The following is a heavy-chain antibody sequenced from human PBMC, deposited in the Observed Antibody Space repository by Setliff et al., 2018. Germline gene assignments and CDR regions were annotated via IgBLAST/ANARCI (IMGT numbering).Heavy chain of an antibody. D-gene: IGHD1-26*01. CDR1: GFTFSSYA. V-gene: IGHV4-38-2*01. J-gene: IGHJ3*02. CDR3: ARLSYRGSGAFDI. CDR2: IYYSGST. Sequence: PSETLRLSCAASGFTFSSYAMSWVRQAPGKGLEWIGSIYYSGSTYYNPSLKSRVTISVDTSKNQFSLKLSSVTAADTAVYYCARLSYRGSGAFDIWGQGTMVTVSS.